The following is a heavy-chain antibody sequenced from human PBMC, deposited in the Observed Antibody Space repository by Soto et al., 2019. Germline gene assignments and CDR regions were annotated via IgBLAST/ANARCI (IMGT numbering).Heavy chain of an antibody. J-gene: IGHJ5*02. CDR1: GGSISSGGYY. CDR3: ARDFESLFDP. CDR2: IYYSGST. V-gene: IGHV4-31*03. Sequence: SETLSLTCTVSGGSISSGGYYWSWIRQHPGKGLEWIGYIYYSGSTYYNPSLKSRVTISVDTSKNQFSLKLSSVTAADTAVYYCARDFESLFDPWGQGTLVTVSS.